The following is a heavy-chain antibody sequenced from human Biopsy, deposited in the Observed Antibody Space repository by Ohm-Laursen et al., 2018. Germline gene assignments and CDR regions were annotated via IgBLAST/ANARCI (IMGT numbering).Heavy chain of an antibody. V-gene: IGHV3-23*01. J-gene: IGHJ6*02. CDR2: IRSTGGST. Sequence: SLRLSCAASGFTSSSYAMSWVRQAPGKGLGWVSAIRSTGGSTYYANSVKGRFTISRDNSKNILFLQVNNLRAEDTAIYYCTKADDFWSPEGYYYYFSGMDVWGQGTTVTVSS. CDR3: TKADDFWSPEGYYYYFSGMDV. CDR1: GFTSSSYA. D-gene: IGHD3-3*01.